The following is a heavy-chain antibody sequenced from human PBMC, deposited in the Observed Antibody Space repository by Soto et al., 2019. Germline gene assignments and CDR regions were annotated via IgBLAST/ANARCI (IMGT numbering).Heavy chain of an antibody. Sequence: ASVKVSCKASGGTFSSYTISWVRQAPGQGLEWMGRIIPILGIANYAQKFQGRVTITADKSTSTAYMELSSLRSEDTAVYYCARLPGYSGYDPFDYWGQGTLVTVSS. CDR3: ARLPGYSGYDPFDY. D-gene: IGHD5-12*01. CDR2: IIPILGIA. CDR1: GGTFSSYT. V-gene: IGHV1-69*02. J-gene: IGHJ4*02.